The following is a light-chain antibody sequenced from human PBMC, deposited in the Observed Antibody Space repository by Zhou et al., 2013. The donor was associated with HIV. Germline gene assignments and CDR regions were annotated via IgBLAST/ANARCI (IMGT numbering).Light chain of an antibody. CDR1: QDIGNY. V-gene: IGKV1-27*01. CDR3: QKYNSAPRT. CDR2: GSY. Sequence: DIQMIQSPSSLSASVGDRVTITCRATQDIGNYLAWYQQKPGKVPKLLIYGSYTLQSGVPSRFSGRRSGTDFTLTISSLQPEDVATYYCQKYNSAPRTFGQGTRVDIK. J-gene: IGKJ1*01.